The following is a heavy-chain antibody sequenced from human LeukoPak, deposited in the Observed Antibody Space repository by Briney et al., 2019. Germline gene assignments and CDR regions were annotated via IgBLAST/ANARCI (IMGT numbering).Heavy chain of an antibody. CDR3: ARDFGAGSYRYGMDV. CDR2: LYNPGSTDNT. J-gene: IGHJ6*02. D-gene: IGHD3-10*01. CDR1: GGSFGGYY. V-gene: IGHV4-34*01. Sequence: SETLSLTCAVYGGSFGGYYWSWIRQPPGKGLEWIGRLYNPGSTDNTDSNPSLQSRVTISADTSMNQFSLRLTSVTAADTAVYYCARDFGAGSYRYGMDVWGQGTTVTVSS.